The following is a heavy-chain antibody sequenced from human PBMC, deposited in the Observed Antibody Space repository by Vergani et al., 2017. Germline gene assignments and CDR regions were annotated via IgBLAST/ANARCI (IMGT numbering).Heavy chain of an antibody. CDR1: GGSISSSSYY. D-gene: IGHD3-22*01. Sequence: QLQLQESGPGLVKPSETLSLTCTVSGGSISSSSYYWGWIRQPPGKGLEWIGSIYYSGSTYYNPSLKSRVTISVDTSKNQFPLKLSSVTAADTAVYYCAGQANYYDSSPLDYWGQGTLVTVSS. J-gene: IGHJ4*02. CDR2: IYYSGST. V-gene: IGHV4-39*01. CDR3: AGQANYYDSSPLDY.